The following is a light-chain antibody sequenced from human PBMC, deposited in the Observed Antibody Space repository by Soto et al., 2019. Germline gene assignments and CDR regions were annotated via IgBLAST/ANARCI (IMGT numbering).Light chain of an antibody. V-gene: IGKV1-5*01. CDR3: QQSYTLSPLT. Sequence: IRMSKSASTLSASVGDRVTITCRASQSIGSWLAWYQQKPGKVPNLLIYDASSLESGVPSRFSGSGSGTVFTLTISSLQPEDFATYFCQQSYTLSPLTFGGGTKVDI. CDR2: DAS. J-gene: IGKJ4*01. CDR1: QSIGSW.